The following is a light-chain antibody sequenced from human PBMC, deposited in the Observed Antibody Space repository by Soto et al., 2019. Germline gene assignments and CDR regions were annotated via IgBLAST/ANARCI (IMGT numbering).Light chain of an antibody. CDR1: QSVSSIY. CDR2: GAS. Sequence: EIALTQSPGTLSLSPGERATLSCRASQSVSSIYLAWYQHKPRQTPRLLIYGASSRATGIPDRFSGSGAGTDFTLSISRLEPEEFAVYYCQKYGSSSWMFGRGTTVEIK. V-gene: IGKV3-20*01. J-gene: IGKJ1*01. CDR3: QKYGSSSWM.